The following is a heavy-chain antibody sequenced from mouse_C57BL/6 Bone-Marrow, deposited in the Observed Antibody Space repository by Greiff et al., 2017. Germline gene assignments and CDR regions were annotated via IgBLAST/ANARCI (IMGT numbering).Heavy chain of an antibody. V-gene: IGHV1-69*01. CDR2: IDPSDSYT. D-gene: IGHD2-4*01. J-gene: IGHJ3*01. CDR1: GYTFTSYW. Sequence: QVQLQQPGAELVMPGASVKLSCKASGYTFTSYWMHWVKQRPGQGLEWIGEIDPSDSYTNYNQKFKGKSTLTVDKSSSKAYMQLSSLTSEDSAVYYCARGDYDEFAYWGQGTLVTVSA. CDR3: ARGDYDEFAY.